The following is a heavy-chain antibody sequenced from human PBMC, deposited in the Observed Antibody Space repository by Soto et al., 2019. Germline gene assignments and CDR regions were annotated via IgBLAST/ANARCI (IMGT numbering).Heavy chain of an antibody. CDR2: INPNSGGT. CDR3: ARRDTAMVGSIDY. Sequence: GASVKVSCKASGYTFTGYYMHWVRQAPGQGLEWMGWINPNSGGTNYAQKFQGRVTMTRDTSISTAYMELSRLRSDDTAVYYCARRDTAMVGSIDYWGQGTLVTGSS. CDR1: GYTFTGYY. J-gene: IGHJ4*02. V-gene: IGHV1-2*02. D-gene: IGHD5-18*01.